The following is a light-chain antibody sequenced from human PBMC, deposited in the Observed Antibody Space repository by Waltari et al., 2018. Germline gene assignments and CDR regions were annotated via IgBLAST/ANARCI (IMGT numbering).Light chain of an antibody. CDR2: EVT. CDR1: SRDLGAYKH. V-gene: IGLV2-14*01. CDR3: SSYTSSRTVV. Sequence: QSALTQPASVSGSPGQSIALSCTGTSRDLGAYKHVSWYQQYPGKAPQVLIYEVTNRPSGVSSRFSGSKSGNTASLTISGLQPDDEADYYCSSYTSSRTVVFGTGTEVTVL. J-gene: IGLJ1*01.